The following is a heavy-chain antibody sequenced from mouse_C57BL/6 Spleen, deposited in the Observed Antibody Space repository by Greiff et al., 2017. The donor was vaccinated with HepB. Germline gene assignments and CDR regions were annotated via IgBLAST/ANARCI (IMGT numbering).Heavy chain of an antibody. J-gene: IGHJ4*01. CDR1: GYTFTSYW. Sequence: VQLQQSGAELVKPGASVKLSCKASGYTFTSYWMHWVKQRPGRGLEWIGRIDPNSGGTKYNEKFKSKATLTVDKPSSTAYMQLSSLTSEDSAVYYCARSEDRAYYSNYDAMDYWGQGTSVTVSS. CDR3: ARSEDRAYYSNYDAMDY. D-gene: IGHD2-5*01. CDR2: IDPNSGGT. V-gene: IGHV1-72*01.